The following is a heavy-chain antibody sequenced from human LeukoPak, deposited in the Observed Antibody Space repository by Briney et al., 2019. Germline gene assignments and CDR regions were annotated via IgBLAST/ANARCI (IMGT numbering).Heavy chain of an antibody. CDR3: AKRYGSSGFNWFDP. J-gene: IGHJ5*02. D-gene: IGHD6-19*01. V-gene: IGHV3-23*01. Sequence: GGSLRLSCAASGFTFSNYALSWVRQAPGKGLEWVSTISGDGDSTYYAASVKGRFTISRDNSKNTMFLHMNSLRAEDTALYYCAKRYGSSGFNWFDPWSQGTLVTVSS. CDR2: ISGDGDST. CDR1: GFTFSNYA.